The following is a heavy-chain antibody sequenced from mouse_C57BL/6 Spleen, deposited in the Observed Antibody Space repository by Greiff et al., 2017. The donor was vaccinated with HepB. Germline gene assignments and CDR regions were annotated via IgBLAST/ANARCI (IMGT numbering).Heavy chain of an antibody. CDR3: ARIKKIVATYLDY. V-gene: IGHV1S81*02. J-gene: IGHJ2*01. D-gene: IGHD1-1*01. Sequence: VKLQESGAELVKAGASVKMSCKASGYTFTSYWMHWVKQRLGQGLEWFAETNPTNGRTYYNEKFKSKATLTVDKSSSTAYMLLSGPTFEDSAVYYCARIKKIVATYLDYWGQGTTLTVSS. CDR2: TNPTNGRT. CDR1: GYTFTSYW.